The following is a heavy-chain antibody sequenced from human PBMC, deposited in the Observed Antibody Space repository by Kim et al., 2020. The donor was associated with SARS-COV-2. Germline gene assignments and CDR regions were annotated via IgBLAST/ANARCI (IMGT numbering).Heavy chain of an antibody. CDR2: INHSGST. J-gene: IGHJ4*02. CDR1: GGSFSGYY. Sequence: SETLSLTCAVYGGSFSGYYWSWIRQPPGKGLEWIGEINHSGSTNYNPSLKSRVTISVDTSKNQFSLKLSSVTAADTAVYYCARDKTYYDILTGYYDENFDYWGQGTLVTVSS. D-gene: IGHD3-9*01. V-gene: IGHV4-34*01. CDR3: ARDKTYYDILTGYYDENFDY.